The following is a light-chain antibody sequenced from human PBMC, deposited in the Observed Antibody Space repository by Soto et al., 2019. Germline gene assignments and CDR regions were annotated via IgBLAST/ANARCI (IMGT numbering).Light chain of an antibody. CDR2: GAS. CDR1: QTVSSSY. J-gene: IGKJ1*01. CDR3: QQYETSLRT. Sequence: NFFTQSPGPLSFSLGGRATPSLRASQTVSSSYLAWYQQKPGQAPRLLIYGASSRATGIPDRFSGSGSGTDFTLTISRLEPEDFALYYCQQYETSLRTFGQGTKVDIK. V-gene: IGKV3-20*01.